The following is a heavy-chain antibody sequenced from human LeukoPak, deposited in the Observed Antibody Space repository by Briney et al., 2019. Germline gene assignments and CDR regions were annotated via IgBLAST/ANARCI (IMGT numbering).Heavy chain of an antibody. J-gene: IGHJ4*02. CDR1: GFTFSDYY. D-gene: IGHD5-24*01. Sequence: GGSLRLSCAVSGFTFSDYYMSWIRQAPGKGLEWVSYISSSGSTIYYADSVKGRFTISRDNAENSLYLQMNSLRAEDTAVYYCAKDNDGYNGGFDYWGQGTLVTVSS. V-gene: IGHV3-11*04. CDR3: AKDNDGYNGGFDY. CDR2: ISSSGSTI.